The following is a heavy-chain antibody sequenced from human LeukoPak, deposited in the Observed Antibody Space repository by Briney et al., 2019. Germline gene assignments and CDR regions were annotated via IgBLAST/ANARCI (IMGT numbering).Heavy chain of an antibody. CDR3: VSGSRITMVRGVISDY. V-gene: IGHV4-34*01. CDR1: GVSFSGYY. D-gene: IGHD3-10*01. J-gene: IGHJ4*02. CDR2: INHSGST. Sequence: SETLSLTCAVYGVSFSGYYWSWIRQPPGKGVEWIGDINHSGSTNYNPSLKSRVTISVDTSKNQFSLKLSAVTAADTAVYYCVSGSRITMVRGVISDYWGQGTLVTVSS.